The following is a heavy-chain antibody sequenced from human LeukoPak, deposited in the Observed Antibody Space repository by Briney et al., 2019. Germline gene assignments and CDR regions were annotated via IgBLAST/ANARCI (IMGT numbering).Heavy chain of an antibody. CDR2: IYYSGST. V-gene: IGHV4-59*01. D-gene: IGHD3-22*01. Sequence: SETLSLTCTVSGGSISSYYWSWIRQPPGKGLEWIGYIYYSGSTNYNPSLKSRVTISVDTSKNQFSLKLSSVTAADTAGYYCARGMYYDSSGYPFDYWGQGTLVTVSS. J-gene: IGHJ4*02. CDR1: GGSISSYY. CDR3: ARGMYYDSSGYPFDY.